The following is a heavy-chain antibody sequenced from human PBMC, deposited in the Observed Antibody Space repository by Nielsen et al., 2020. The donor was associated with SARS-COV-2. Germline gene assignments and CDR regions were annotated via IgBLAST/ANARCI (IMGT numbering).Heavy chain of an antibody. V-gene: IGHV3-74*01. D-gene: IGHD3-3*01. CDR1: GFTFSSYW. CDR3: AGGADFWSGTQRYYMDV. Sequence: GESLKISCAASGFTFSSYWMSWVRQAPGKGLEWVSRINPSGSGTAYADSVKGRFAVSRDNAGNTVVLQIHSLRVEDTAVYYCAGGADFWSGTQRYYMDVWGKGTTVTVSS. J-gene: IGHJ6*03. CDR2: INPSGSGT.